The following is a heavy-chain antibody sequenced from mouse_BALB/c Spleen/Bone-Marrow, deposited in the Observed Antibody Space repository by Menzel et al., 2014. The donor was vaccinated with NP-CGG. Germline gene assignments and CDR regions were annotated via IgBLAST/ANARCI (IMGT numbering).Heavy chain of an antibody. CDR3: ARHAYYDQTEVSFVC. J-gene: IGHJ3*01. V-gene: IGHV5-9-2*01. CDR2: ISGDGRYT. Sequence: EVKLMESGGGLVKSGGSLKLSCAASGFSFSNYGMSWLRQTPEKRLEWVVTISGDGRYTFYSDSVKGRFTISRDNAKNNLYLQLSSLRSEDTALYYCARHAYYDQTEVSFVCWGQGTLVTVSA. D-gene: IGHD2-4*01. CDR1: GFSFSNYG.